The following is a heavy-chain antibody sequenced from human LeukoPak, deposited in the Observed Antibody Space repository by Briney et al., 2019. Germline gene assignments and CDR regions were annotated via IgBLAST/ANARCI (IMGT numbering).Heavy chain of an antibody. J-gene: IGHJ6*03. V-gene: IGHV4-39*01. CDR2: IYYGGST. CDR3: ARHVGYSNYIGYYYYYMDV. D-gene: IGHD4-11*01. Sequence: SETLSLTCTVSGGSISSSSYYWGWIRQPPGKGLEWIGSIYYGGSTYYNPSLKSRVTISVDTSKNQFSLKLSSVTAADTAVYHCARHVGYSNYIGYYYYYMDVWGKGTTVTVSS. CDR1: GGSISSSSYY.